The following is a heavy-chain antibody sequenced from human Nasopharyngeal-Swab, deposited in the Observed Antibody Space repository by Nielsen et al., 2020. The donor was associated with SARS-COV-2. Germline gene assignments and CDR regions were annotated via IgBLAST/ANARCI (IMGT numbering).Heavy chain of an antibody. Sequence: VRQAPGKGLEWVANIKQGGSEKYYVDSVKGRFTISRDNAKNSLYLQMNSLRAEDTAVYYCARQTSFGDWFDPWGQGTLVTVSS. CDR3: ARQTSFGDWFDP. D-gene: IGHD2/OR15-2a*01. V-gene: IGHV3-7*03. CDR2: IKQGGSEK. J-gene: IGHJ5*02.